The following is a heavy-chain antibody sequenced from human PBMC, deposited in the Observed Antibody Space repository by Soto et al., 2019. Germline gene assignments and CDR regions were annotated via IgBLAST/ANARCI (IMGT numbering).Heavy chain of an antibody. CDR1: GYTFTSYG. CDR2: ISAYNGNT. J-gene: IGHJ4*02. CDR3: ARCGMVRGVIITLANFDY. D-gene: IGHD3-10*01. V-gene: IGHV1-18*01. Sequence: ASVKVSCKASGYTFTSYGISWVRQAPGQGLEWMGWISAYNGNTNYAQKLQGRVTMTTDTSTSTAYMELRSLRSDDTAVYYFARCGMVRGVIITLANFDYWGQGTLVTVSS.